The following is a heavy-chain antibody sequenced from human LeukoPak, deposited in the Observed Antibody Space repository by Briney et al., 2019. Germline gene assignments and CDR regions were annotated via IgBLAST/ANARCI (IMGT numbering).Heavy chain of an antibody. CDR3: ARARDLTIFGVVNPGTLDY. J-gene: IGHJ4*02. Sequence: SETLSLTCAVYGGSFSGYYWSWIRQHPGKGLEWIGYIYYSGSTYYNPSLKSRVTISVDTSKNQFSLKLSSVTAADTAVYYCARARDLTIFGVVNPGTLDYWGQGTLVTVSS. CDR1: GGSFSGYY. D-gene: IGHD3-3*01. CDR2: IYYSGST. V-gene: IGHV4-31*11.